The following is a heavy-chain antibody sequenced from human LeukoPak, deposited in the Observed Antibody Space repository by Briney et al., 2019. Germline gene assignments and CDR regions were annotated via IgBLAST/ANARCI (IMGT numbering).Heavy chain of an antibody. CDR2: IYYSGST. J-gene: IGHJ3*02. D-gene: IGHD3-9*01. V-gene: IGHV4-59*08. CDR1: GGSISSYY. CDR3: ASAPSDILTGYYLDDAFDI. Sequence: SETLSLTCTVSGGSISSYYWSWIRQPPGKGLEWIGYIYYSGSTNYNPSLKSRVTISVDTSKNQFSLKLSSVTAADTAVYYCASAPSDILTGYYLDDAFDIWGQGTMVTVSS.